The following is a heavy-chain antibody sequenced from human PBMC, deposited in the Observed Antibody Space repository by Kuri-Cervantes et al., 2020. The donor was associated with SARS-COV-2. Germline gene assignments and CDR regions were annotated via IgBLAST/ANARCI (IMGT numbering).Heavy chain of an antibody. D-gene: IGHD6-13*01. CDR3: ARLGIAAAGTGDY. V-gene: IGHV4-34*01. CDR2: INHSGST. J-gene: IGHJ4*02. CDR1: GGSFSGYY. Sequence: SETLSLTCAVYGGSFSGYYWSWIRQPPGKGLEWIGEINHSGSTNYNPSLKNRVTISVDTSKNQFSLKLSSVTAADTAVYYCARLGIAAAGTGDYWGQGTLVTVSS.